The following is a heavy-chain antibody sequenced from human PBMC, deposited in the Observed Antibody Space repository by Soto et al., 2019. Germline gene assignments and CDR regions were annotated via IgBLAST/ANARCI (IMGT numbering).Heavy chain of an antibody. J-gene: IGHJ6*02. Sequence: GGSLRLSCAASGFTFSSYAMSWVRQAPGKGLEWVSAISGSGGSTYYADSGKGRFTISRDNSKNTLYLQMNSLRAEDTAVYYCAKDGYSSGPANYYGMDVWGQGTTVTVSS. D-gene: IGHD6-19*01. CDR2: ISGSGGST. CDR1: GFTFSSYA. CDR3: AKDGYSSGPANYYGMDV. V-gene: IGHV3-23*01.